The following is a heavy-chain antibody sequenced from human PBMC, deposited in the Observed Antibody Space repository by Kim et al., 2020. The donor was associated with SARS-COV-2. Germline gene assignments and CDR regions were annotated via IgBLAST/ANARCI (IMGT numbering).Heavy chain of an antibody. CDR3: AGETQRGYSGPVWAFDI. Sequence: ASVKVSCKASGYTFTGYYMHWVRQAPGQGLEWMGRINPNSGGTNYAQKFQGRVTMTRDTSISTAYMELSRLRSDVRAGYYCAGETQRGYSGPVWAFDIWGQGTIVTVSS. CDR1: GYTFTGYY. CDR2: INPNSGGT. V-gene: IGHV1-2*06. D-gene: IGHD5-12*01. J-gene: IGHJ3*02.